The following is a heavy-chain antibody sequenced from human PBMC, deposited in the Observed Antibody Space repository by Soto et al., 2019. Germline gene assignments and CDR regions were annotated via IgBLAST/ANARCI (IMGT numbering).Heavy chain of an antibody. CDR3: ARDPGFGFGYSYAFAMDV. CDR2: ISGYNGNT. Sequence: QVQLVQSGAEVKKPGASVKVSCKASGYTFSNYGISWVRQGPGQGLEWMGWISGYNGNTHYAEKVQDRLKMTTDTSTSTTYLELRSLRSDDTAVYFCARDPGFGFGYSYAFAMDVWGQGTTVTVSS. CDR1: GYTFSNYG. D-gene: IGHD5-18*01. J-gene: IGHJ6*02. V-gene: IGHV1-18*01.